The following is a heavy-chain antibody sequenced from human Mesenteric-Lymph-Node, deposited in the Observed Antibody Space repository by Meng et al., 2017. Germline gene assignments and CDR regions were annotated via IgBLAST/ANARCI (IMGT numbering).Heavy chain of an antibody. Sequence: GQLQGPGPGLVKPSQTLSLTRTVSGGSISSGGYYWSWIRQHPGKGLEWIGYIYYSGSTYYNPSLKSLVTISVDTSKNQFSLKLSSVTAADTAVYYCARADDYGAFFDYWGQGTLVTVSS. V-gene: IGHV4-31*01. CDR2: IYYSGST. CDR3: ARADDYGAFFDY. J-gene: IGHJ4*02. D-gene: IGHD4-17*01. CDR1: GGSISSGGYY.